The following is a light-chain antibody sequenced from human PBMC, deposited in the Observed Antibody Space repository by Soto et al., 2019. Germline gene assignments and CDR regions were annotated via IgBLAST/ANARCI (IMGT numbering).Light chain of an antibody. CDR1: NSNIGSNT. CDR3: AAWDDSLNGPL. Sequence: QSVLTQPPSASGTPGQRVTISCSGSNSNIGSNTVNWYQQLPGTAPKLLIYSNDQRPSGVPDRFSGSKSGISASLAISGLQSEDEADYYCAAWDDSLNGPLFGGGTQLTVL. J-gene: IGLJ2*01. V-gene: IGLV1-44*01. CDR2: SND.